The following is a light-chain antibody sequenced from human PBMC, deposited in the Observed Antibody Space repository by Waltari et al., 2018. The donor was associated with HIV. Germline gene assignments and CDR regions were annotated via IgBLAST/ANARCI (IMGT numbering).Light chain of an antibody. J-gene: IGLJ2*01. CDR3: AAWDDSLSGCVV. Sequence: QSVLTQPPSTSGTPGQRVTISCSGGISNIGSNYVYWYQGLPGTAPKLLIYRDNHRPSGVPDRFSASKSGTSASLAISGLRSEDEADYYCAAWDDSLSGCVVFGGGTKLTVL. CDR1: ISNIGSNY. V-gene: IGLV1-47*01. CDR2: RDN.